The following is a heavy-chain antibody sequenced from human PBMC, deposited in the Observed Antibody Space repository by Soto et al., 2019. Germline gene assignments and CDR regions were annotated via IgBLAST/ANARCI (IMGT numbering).Heavy chain of an antibody. J-gene: IGHJ4*02. Sequence: SGPTLVNPTQTLPLNCTFSGFSLSTSGVGVGWIRQPPGKALEWXALIYWADDKRYXPSLKSRLTITKDTSKNQVVLTMTNMDPVDTATYYCAHIIADYYYVDYWGQGTLVTVSS. D-gene: IGHD3-10*01. V-gene: IGHV2-5*02. CDR1: GFSLSTSGVG. CDR2: IYWADDK. CDR3: AHIIADYYYVDY.